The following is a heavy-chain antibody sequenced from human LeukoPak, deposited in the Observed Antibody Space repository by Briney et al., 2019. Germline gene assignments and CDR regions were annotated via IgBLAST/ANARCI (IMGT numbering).Heavy chain of an antibody. CDR3: AKYVKADSSDFD. D-gene: IGHD6-25*01. CDR1: GFTFSNYG. Sequence: GGPLRLSCRASGFTFSNYGMTWVRQAPGKGLEGVSAISDTGSRTYYADSVKGRVTISGDNSKNTLFLQIKSLRVEDTAVYYCAKYVKADSSDFDWGQGTLVTVSS. CDR2: ISDTGSRT. V-gene: IGHV3-23*01. J-gene: IGHJ4*02.